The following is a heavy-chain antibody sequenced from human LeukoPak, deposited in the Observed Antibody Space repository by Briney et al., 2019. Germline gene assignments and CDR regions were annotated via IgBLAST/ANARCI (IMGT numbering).Heavy chain of an antibody. J-gene: IGHJ4*02. CDR1: GYTFSSTSHG. CDR3: ARDWSSGSYDY. CDR2: ISPYNHNT. Sequence: ASVKVSCKASGYTFSSTSHGISWVRQAPGQGLEWMGWISPYNHNTAYAQNLQGRVTMTTDSSTSTAYMELRSLRSDDTAVYYCARDWSSGSYDYWGQGTLVTVSS. V-gene: IGHV1-18*01. D-gene: IGHD1-26*01.